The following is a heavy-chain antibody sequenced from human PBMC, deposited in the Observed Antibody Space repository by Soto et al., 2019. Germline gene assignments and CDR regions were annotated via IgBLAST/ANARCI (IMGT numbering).Heavy chain of an antibody. CDR2: ISSSSFTI. CDR1: GFTFSDYS. Sequence: GGSLRLSCAASGFTFSDYSMNWVRQDPGRGLEWVSYISSSSFTIHYADSVEGQFAISRDNAKNSLYLQMNSLRAEDTAVYYCARDEVNDYGDCLFDYWGQGTLVTVSS. V-gene: IGHV3-48*01. D-gene: IGHD4-17*01. CDR3: ARDEVNDYGDCLFDY. J-gene: IGHJ4*02.